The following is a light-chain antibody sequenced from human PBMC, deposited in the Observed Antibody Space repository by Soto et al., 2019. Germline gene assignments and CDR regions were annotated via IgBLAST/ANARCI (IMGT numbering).Light chain of an antibody. CDR3: ISYTRSVTRV. V-gene: IGLV2-14*03. Sequence: QSALTQPASVSGSPGQSITISCTGTSSDVGGYNYVSWYQQHPDKAPKLVIYDVSNRPSGVSNRFSASKSGNTASLTISGLQAEDEADYYCISYTRSVTRVFGGGTKLTVL. CDR2: DVS. CDR1: SSDVGGYNY. J-gene: IGLJ3*02.